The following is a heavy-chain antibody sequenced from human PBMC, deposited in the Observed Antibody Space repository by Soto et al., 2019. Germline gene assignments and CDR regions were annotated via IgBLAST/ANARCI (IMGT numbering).Heavy chain of an antibody. Sequence: PVGSLRLSCAASGFTFSSYSMNWVRQAPGKGLEWVSSISSSSSYIYYADSVKGRFTISRDNAKNSLYLQMNSLRAEDTAVYYCARDPYCSGGSCSPGHFDYWGQGTLVTAPQ. CDR1: GFTFSSYS. V-gene: IGHV3-21*01. J-gene: IGHJ4*02. D-gene: IGHD2-15*01. CDR3: ARDPYCSGGSCSPGHFDY. CDR2: ISSSSSYI.